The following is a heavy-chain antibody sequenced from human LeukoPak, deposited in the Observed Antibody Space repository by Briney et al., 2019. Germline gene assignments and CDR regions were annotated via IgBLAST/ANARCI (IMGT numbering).Heavy chain of an antibody. CDR1: GFSFSDYW. CDR3: ARDCSGGSCHEVKDAFDV. D-gene: IGHD2-15*01. V-gene: IGHV4-59*01. CDR2: VFYSGST. J-gene: IGHJ3*01. Sequence: GSLRLSCAASGFSFSDYWMHWVRQAPGKGLVWVGYVFYSGSTNANPSLKSRVTISADTSKNHFSLKLTSVTAADTAVYYCARDCSGGSCHEVKDAFDVWGQGTMVTVAA.